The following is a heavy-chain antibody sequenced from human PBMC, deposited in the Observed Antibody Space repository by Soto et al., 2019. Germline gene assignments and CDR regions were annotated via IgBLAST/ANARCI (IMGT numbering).Heavy chain of an antibody. CDR3: ARGTSGFLDY. CDR1: GYIFTNFA. V-gene: IGHV1-3*01. Sequence: VASVKVSCKASGYIFTNFALHWVRQAPGQRLEWMGWIHPGSQDTKYSQKFQGRVTITRDTSARTAYLEVRTLKSEDSAVYFCARGTSGFLDYWGQGTRVTVSS. J-gene: IGHJ4*02. D-gene: IGHD1-1*01. CDR2: IHPGSQDT.